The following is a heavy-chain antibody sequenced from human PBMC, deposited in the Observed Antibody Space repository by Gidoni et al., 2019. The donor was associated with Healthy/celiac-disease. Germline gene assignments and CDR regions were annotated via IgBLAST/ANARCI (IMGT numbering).Heavy chain of an antibody. CDR3: ARPIWGHYYDSSGYHAFDI. CDR1: GGTFRSYA. J-gene: IGHJ3*02. V-gene: IGHV1-69*06. Sequence: QVQLVQSGAEVKKPGSSVKVSCKAPGGTFRSYAISWVRQAPGQGLEWMGGIIPIFGTANYAQKFQGRVTITADKSTSTAYMELSSLRSEDTAVYYCARPIWGHYYDSSGYHAFDIWGQGTMVTVSS. CDR2: IIPIFGTA. D-gene: IGHD3-22*01.